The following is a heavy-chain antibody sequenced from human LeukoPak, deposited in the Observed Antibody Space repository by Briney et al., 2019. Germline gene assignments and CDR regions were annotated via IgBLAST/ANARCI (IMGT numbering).Heavy chain of an antibody. Sequence: SETLSLTCTVSGGSISSYYWSWIRQPPGKGLEWIGEINHSGSTNYNPSLKSRVTISVDTSKNQFSLKLSSVTAADTAVYYCARDPADSSSSWGQGTLVTVSS. J-gene: IGHJ4*02. CDR3: ARDPADSSSS. CDR1: GGSISSYY. V-gene: IGHV4-59*01. CDR2: INHSGST. D-gene: IGHD6-13*01.